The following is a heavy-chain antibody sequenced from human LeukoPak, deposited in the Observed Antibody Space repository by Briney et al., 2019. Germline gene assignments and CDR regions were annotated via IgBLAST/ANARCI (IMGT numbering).Heavy chain of an antibody. Sequence: ASVKVSCKASGYTFTSYGISWVRQAPGKGREWVGWISAYNGNTNYAQKLQGRVTMTTDTSTSTAYMELRSLRSDDTAVYYCARGWSDYEPFDYWGQGTLVTVSS. CDR3: ARGWSDYEPFDY. J-gene: IGHJ4*02. V-gene: IGHV1-18*01. CDR1: GYTFTSYG. CDR2: ISAYNGNT. D-gene: IGHD4-17*01.